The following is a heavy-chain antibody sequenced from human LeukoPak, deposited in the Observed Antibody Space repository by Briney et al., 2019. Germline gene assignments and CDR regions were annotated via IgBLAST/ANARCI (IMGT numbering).Heavy chain of an antibody. CDR1: GFTFDDYA. D-gene: IGHD1-1*01. CDR2: ISWNSGSI. Sequence: AGGSLRLSCAASGFTFDDYAMHWVRQAPGKGLEWVSGISWNSGSIGYADSVKGRFTISRDNAKNSLYLQMNSLRAEDTALYYCAKDGRRGYGLGQYYYYGMDVWGQGTTVTVSS. J-gene: IGHJ6*02. V-gene: IGHV3-9*01. CDR3: AKDGRRGYGLGQYYYYGMDV.